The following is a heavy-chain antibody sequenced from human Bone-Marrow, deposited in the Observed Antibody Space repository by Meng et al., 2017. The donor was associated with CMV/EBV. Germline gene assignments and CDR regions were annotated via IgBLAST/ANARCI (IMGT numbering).Heavy chain of an antibody. CDR3: ATAHGIVDAFDI. CDR2: ISSSSSYI. V-gene: IGHV3-21*01. CDR1: GFTFSSYS. J-gene: IGHJ3*02. Sequence: GGSLRLSCAASGFTFSSYSMNWVRQAPGKGLEWVSSISSSSSYIYYADSVKGRFTISRDNAKNSLYLQMNSLRAEDTAVYYCATAHGIVDAFDIWGQGTMVTVSS. D-gene: IGHD1-1*01.